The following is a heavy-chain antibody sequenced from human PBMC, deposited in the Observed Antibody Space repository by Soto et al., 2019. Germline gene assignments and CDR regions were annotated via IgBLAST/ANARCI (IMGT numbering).Heavy chain of an antibody. CDR2: VRQDGSQK. V-gene: IGHV3-7*01. D-gene: IGHD6-19*01. Sequence: GGSLRLSCEASGFTFSSYWMSWVRQAPGKGLEWVANVRQDGSQKYLVDSVKGRFTISSDNAKNSMYLQMNSLRAEDTAVYYCVRVGSSGWHFDSWGQGTLVTVSS. J-gene: IGHJ4*02. CDR1: GFTFSSYW. CDR3: VRVGSSGWHFDS.